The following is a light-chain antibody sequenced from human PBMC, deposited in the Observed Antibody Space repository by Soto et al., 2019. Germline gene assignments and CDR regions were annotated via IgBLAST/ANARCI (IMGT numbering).Light chain of an antibody. CDR1: QTLTTNN. J-gene: IGKJ1*01. CDR3: QQYGNSPRT. V-gene: IGKV3-20*01. Sequence: EIVLTQSPGTLSLSPGERATLSCRASQTLTTNNLAWYQQKAGQAPRLLIYGASSRAAGIPDRFSGSGSGTDFTLTISRLEPGDFAVYYCQQYGNSPRTFGQGTK. CDR2: GAS.